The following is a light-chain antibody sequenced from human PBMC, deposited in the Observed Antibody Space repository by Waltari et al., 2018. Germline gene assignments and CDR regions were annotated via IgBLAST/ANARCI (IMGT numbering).Light chain of an antibody. V-gene: IGKV4-1*01. Sequence: DIVMTQSPDSLAVSLGERATINCKSSQSVLYSSNNKNYLAWYQQKPGQPPKLLIYWASTRESGVPDRFSGSGSGTDFTLTISSLQAGEVAVSYCQQYYSTPRTFGQGTKVEIK. CDR2: WAS. CDR3: QQYYSTPRT. CDR1: QSVLYSSNNKNY. J-gene: IGKJ1*01.